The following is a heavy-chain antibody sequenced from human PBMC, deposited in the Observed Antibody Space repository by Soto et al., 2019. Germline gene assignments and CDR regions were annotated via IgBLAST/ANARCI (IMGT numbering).Heavy chain of an antibody. CDR2: IYYSGTT. CDR1: GYSISSSNW. J-gene: IGHJ4*02. Sequence: QVQLQESGPGLVKPSDTLSLTCAVSGYSISSSNWWGWIRQPPGKGLEWIGSIYYSGTTYYNPSLKSPVPMSVDTSKNQFSLKLTSVTAVDTAVYYCARREIQGPIHYWGQGTLVTVSS. CDR3: ARREIQGPIHY. V-gene: IGHV4-28*01. D-gene: IGHD2-21*01.